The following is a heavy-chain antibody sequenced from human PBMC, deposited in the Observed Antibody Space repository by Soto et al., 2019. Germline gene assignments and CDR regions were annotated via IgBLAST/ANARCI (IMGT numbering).Heavy chain of an antibody. D-gene: IGHD5-12*01. Sequence: SVKVSCKASGSTFSNHIITCVRQAPGQGLEWMGRIIPILDITNYAQKFQGRVTITADKSTTTAYMEVSSLSSEDTAVYYCARDSPIGSSFSGHDDIDSWGQGTLVTVSS. V-gene: IGHV1-69*04. J-gene: IGHJ4*02. CDR1: GSTFSNHI. CDR3: ARDSPIGSSFSGHDDIDS. CDR2: IIPILDIT.